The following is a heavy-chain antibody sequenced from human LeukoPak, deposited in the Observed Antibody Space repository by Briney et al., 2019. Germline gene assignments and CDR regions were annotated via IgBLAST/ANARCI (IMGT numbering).Heavy chain of an antibody. CDR2: ISSSSSTI. J-gene: IGHJ6*03. CDR3: ARSFSDFWNGYHYYYYYYMDV. V-gene: IGHV3-48*01. CDR1: GFTFSSYS. D-gene: IGHD3-3*01. Sequence: GGSLRLSCAASGFTFSSYSMNWVRQAPGKGLEWVSYISSSSSTIYYADSVEGRFTISRDNGKNSLYLQMNSLRAEDTAVYYCARSFSDFWNGYHYYYYYYMDVWGKGTTVTVPS.